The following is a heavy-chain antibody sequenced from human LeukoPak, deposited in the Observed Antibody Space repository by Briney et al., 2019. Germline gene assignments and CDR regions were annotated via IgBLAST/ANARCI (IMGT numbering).Heavy chain of an antibody. CDR1: GFTFSSYG. J-gene: IGHJ4*02. D-gene: IGHD2-2*01. V-gene: IGHV3-30*18. CDR3: AKVSQSFVVVPTELDY. Sequence: PGRSLRLSCAASGFTFSSYGMHWVRQAPGKGLEWVAVISYDGSNKYYADSVKGRFTISRDNSKNTLYLQMNSLRAEDTAVYYCAKVSQSFVVVPTELDYWGQGTLVTVSS. CDR2: ISYDGSNK.